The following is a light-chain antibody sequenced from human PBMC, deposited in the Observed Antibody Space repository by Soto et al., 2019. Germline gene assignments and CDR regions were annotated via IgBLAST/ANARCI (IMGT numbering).Light chain of an antibody. J-gene: IGKJ1*01. Sequence: PLSLPLTPGDPALLRFRSSPGLLQSNGNHYLDWYLQKPGQSPQVLIYLGSNRASGVPDRFSGSGSGTDFTLKISRVEAEDVGVYYCMQALHTPWTFGQGTKV. V-gene: IGKV2-28*01. CDR2: LGS. CDR1: PGLLQSNGNHY. CDR3: MQALHTPWT.